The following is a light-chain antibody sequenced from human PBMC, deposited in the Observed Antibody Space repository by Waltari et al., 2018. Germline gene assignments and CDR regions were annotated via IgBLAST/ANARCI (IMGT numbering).Light chain of an antibody. CDR1: AGAIGASDF. CDR3: SSQTPDGVVL. J-gene: IGLJ3*02. V-gene: IGLV2-14*03. Sequence: QSALTQPASVSGSPGQSTTISCTGIAGAIGASDFVSWYQHHPGTAPQVIIYDVTNRPSGISARFSASKSADTASLTISGLQAEDEGDYYCSSQTPDGVVLFGGGTRVTVL. CDR2: DVT.